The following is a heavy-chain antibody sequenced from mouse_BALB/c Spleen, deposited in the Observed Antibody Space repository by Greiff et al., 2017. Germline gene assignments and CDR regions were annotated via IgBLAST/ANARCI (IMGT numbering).Heavy chain of an antibody. V-gene: IGHV5-6-5*01. CDR1: GFTFSGYA. CDR2: ISSGGST. J-gene: IGHJ3*01. Sequence: EVKLVESGGGLVKPLGSLPLPFVASGFTFSGYAVTWVRHTPGKRLGWFATISSGGSTYYTNSVKVRFTITRDNARTNLYLQMSSLRTEDTTMYYCGREEANYRDNGFAYWGQGTLVTVSA. CDR3: GREEANYRDNGFAY. D-gene: IGHD2-14*01.